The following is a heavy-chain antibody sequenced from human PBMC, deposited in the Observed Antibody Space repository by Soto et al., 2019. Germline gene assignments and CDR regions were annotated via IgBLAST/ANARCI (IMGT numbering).Heavy chain of an antibody. V-gene: IGHV1-69*12. J-gene: IGHJ6*03. CDR3: ARGDSRGYYMDV. D-gene: IGHD3-10*01. Sequence: QAQLVQSGAEVRKPGSSVRVSCKSSGGRFNTYVITWVRQAPGQGLEWMGGIIPVYRTTMYEQHFEDRVTITADESASTAYMEVSSLRSEDTAVYYCARGDSRGYYMDVWGQGTTVTVSS. CDR1: GGRFNTYV. CDR2: IIPVYRTT.